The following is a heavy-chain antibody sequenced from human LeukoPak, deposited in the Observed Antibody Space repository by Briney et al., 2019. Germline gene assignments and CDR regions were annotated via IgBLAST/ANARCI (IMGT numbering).Heavy chain of an antibody. Sequence: GGSLRLSCAASGFTFSSYEMNWVRQAPGKWLEWVSYISSSGSTIYYADSVKGRFTISRDNAKNSLYLQMNSLRAEDTAVYYCAVIAAAGKDYWGQGTLVTVSS. CDR1: GFTFSSYE. V-gene: IGHV3-48*03. CDR3: AVIAAAGKDY. D-gene: IGHD6-13*01. J-gene: IGHJ4*02. CDR2: ISSSGSTI.